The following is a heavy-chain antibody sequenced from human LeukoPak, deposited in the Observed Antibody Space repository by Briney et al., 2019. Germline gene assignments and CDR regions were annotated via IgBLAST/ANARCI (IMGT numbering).Heavy chain of an antibody. CDR2: IKQDGSEK. Sequence: GGSLRLSCAASGFTFSSYSLNWVRQAPGKGLEWVANIKQDGSEKYYVDSVKGRFTISRDNAKNSLYLQMNSLRAEDTAVYYCARARPPSRFDYWGQGTLVTVSS. CDR1: GFTFSSYS. V-gene: IGHV3-7*01. J-gene: IGHJ4*02. CDR3: ARARPPSRFDY.